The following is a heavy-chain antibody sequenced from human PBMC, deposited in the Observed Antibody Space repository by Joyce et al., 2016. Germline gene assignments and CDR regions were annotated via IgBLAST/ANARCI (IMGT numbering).Heavy chain of an antibody. CDR2: INPKTGDT. J-gene: IGHJ4*02. V-gene: IGHV1-2*02. D-gene: IGHD5/OR15-5a*01. Sequence: QVQLVQSGAEVKKPGASVKVSCKASGYTFVDYYMNWMRQAPGQGLEWMGWINPKTGDTYYAQKFKVRVTMTRDTSISTAYLELNGLGSDDAAVYYCTRTGSTITTNYDFWGQGALVTVSS. CDR1: GYTFVDYY. CDR3: TRTGSTITTNYDF.